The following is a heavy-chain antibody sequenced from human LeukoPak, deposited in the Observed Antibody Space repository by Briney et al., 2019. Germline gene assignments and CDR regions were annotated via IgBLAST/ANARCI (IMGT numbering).Heavy chain of an antibody. CDR1: GGALSSYY. V-gene: IGHV4-59*01. J-gene: IGHJ3*02. CDR2: IYYSGGT. CDR3: ARVLFLGYCSSTSCYDDAFDI. Sequence: KPSETLSPTCTVSGGALSSYYWSWVRQPPGKGPGWVGYIYYSGGTNYNPSLKSRVTISVDTSKNQFSLKLSSVTAADTAVYYCARVLFLGYCSSTSCYDDAFDIWGQGTMVTVSS. D-gene: IGHD2-2*01.